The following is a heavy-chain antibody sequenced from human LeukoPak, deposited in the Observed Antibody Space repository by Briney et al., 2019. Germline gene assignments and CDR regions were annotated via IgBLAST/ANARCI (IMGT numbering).Heavy chain of an antibody. CDR2: IYSGGST. J-gene: IGHJ3*02. V-gene: IGHV3-53*01. Sequence: PGGSLRLSCAASGLTVSRNYMSWVRQAPGQGLEWVSVIYSGGSTIYADSVKGRFTISRDNSKNTLLLQMNSLRAEDTAVYYCARDMGGWGRAFDIWGQGTMVTVSS. CDR1: GLTVSRNY. D-gene: IGHD7-27*01. CDR3: ARDMGGWGRAFDI.